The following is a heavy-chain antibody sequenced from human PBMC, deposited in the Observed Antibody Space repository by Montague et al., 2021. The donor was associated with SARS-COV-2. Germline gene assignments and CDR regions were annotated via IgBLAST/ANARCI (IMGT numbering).Heavy chain of an antibody. V-gene: IGHV4-59*01. D-gene: IGHD2-8*01. CDR2: IYYSGST. CDR1: GGSISGYY. Sequence: SETLSLTYTVSGGSISGYYWSWIRQSPGKGLEWIGYIYYSGSTKSNPFLASRVTVSVDRSKNQVSLKLSSVTPADTAVYYCSRRPMSCSNGVCRTDYYYAMDVWGQGTTVTVSS. CDR3: SRRPMSCSNGVCRTDYYYAMDV. J-gene: IGHJ6*02.